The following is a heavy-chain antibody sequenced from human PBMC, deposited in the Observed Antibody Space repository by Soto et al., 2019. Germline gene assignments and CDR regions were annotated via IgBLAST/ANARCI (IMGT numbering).Heavy chain of an antibody. CDR2: IYYSGST. Sequence: QLQLQESGPGLVKPSETLSLTCTVSGGSISSSSYYWGWIRQPPGKGLEWIGSIYYSGSTYYNPSLKSRVTISVDTSKNQFSLKLSSVTAADTAVYYCARQGDYGDYLGMDVWGQGTTVTVSS. V-gene: IGHV4-39*01. J-gene: IGHJ6*02. CDR1: GGSISSSSYY. CDR3: ARQGDYGDYLGMDV. D-gene: IGHD4-17*01.